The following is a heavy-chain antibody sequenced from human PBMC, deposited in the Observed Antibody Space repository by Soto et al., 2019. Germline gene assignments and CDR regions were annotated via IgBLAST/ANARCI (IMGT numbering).Heavy chain of an antibody. D-gene: IGHD3-10*01. J-gene: IGHJ4*02. CDR2: IYYSGST. CDR1: GGSVSSGSYY. Sequence: QVQLQESGPGLVKPSETLSLTCTVSGGSVSSGSYYWSWIRQPPGKGLEWIGYIYYSGSTNYNPSLKRRFTSSVDTSKNRFSLKLRSVTAADTAVYFCASGVPGTAVDYWGQGTLVTVSS. CDR3: ASGVPGTAVDY. V-gene: IGHV4-61*01.